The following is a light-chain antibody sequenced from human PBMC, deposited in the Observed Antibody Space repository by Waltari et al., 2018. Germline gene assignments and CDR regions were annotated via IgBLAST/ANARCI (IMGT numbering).Light chain of an antibody. CDR1: QSVSRA. J-gene: IGKJ1*01. V-gene: IGKV3-20*01. CDR3: QHYLRLPVT. Sequence: EIVLTQSPGTLSLSLGERATVSCRTSQSVSRALAWYQQKPGQAPRLLIYGASTRATGITDRFSGSGSGTDFSLTISRLEPDDFAVYYCQHYLRLPVTFGQGTTVEI. CDR2: GAS.